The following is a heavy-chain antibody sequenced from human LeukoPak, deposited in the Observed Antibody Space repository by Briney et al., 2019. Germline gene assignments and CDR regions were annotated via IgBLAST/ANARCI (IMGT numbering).Heavy chain of an antibody. V-gene: IGHV3-30*18. D-gene: IGHD2-2*01. CDR3: AKDLRPAATYYFDY. Sequence: PGGSLRLSCAASGFTFSSYAMTWVRQAPGKGLEWVAVISYDGSNKYYADSVKGRFTISRDNSKNTLYLQMNSLRAEDTAVYYCAKDLRPAATYYFDYWGQGTLVTVSS. J-gene: IGHJ4*02. CDR2: ISYDGSNK. CDR1: GFTFSSYA.